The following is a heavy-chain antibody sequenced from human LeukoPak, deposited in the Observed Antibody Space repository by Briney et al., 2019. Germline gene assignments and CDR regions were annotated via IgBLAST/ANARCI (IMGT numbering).Heavy chain of an antibody. CDR1: GGSFSXYY. CDR2: XNHSGST. CDR3: ARGRNYDFWSGYYSYYYYYGMDV. V-gene: IGHV4-34*01. Sequence: SETLSLTCAVYGGSFSXYYWSWIRQPPGKGLEWIXEXNHSGSTNYNPSLKSRVTISVDTSKNQFSLKLSSVTAADTAVYYCARGRNYDFWSGYYSYYYYYGMDVCGQGTTVTVSS. J-gene: IGHJ6*02. D-gene: IGHD3-3*01.